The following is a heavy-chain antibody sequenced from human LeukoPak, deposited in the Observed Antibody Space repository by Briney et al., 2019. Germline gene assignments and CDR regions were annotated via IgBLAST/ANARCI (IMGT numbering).Heavy chain of an antibody. CDR2: IYYSGST. CDR3: ARAVGVGRGTYFDL. D-gene: IGHD1-1*01. Sequence: PSETLSLTCTVSGGSISGYYWSWIRQPPGKGVEWSGYIYYSGSTNYNPSLKGRDTISVDTSKNQFSLNLSSVTAADTAVHYCARAVGVGRGTYFDLWGRGALVTVSS. CDR1: GGSISGYY. J-gene: IGHJ2*01. V-gene: IGHV4-59*08.